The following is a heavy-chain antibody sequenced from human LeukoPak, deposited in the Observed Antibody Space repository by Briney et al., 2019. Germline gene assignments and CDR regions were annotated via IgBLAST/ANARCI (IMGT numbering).Heavy chain of an antibody. V-gene: IGHV2-5*01. CDR2: VYWNDDK. CDR3: ARLYVDTAMVHNWFDP. Sequence: SGPTLVNPTQTLTLTCTFSGFSLSTSGVGVGWIRQPPGKALEWLALVYWNDDKRYSPSLKSRLTITKDTSKNQVVLTMTNMDPVDTATYYCARLYVDTAMVHNWFDPWGQGTLVTVSS. D-gene: IGHD5-18*01. CDR1: GFSLSTSGVG. J-gene: IGHJ5*02.